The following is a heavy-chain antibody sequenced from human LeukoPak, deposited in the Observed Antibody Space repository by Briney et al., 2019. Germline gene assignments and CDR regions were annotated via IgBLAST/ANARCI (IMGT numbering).Heavy chain of an antibody. Sequence: SETLSLTCTVSGGSISSGDYYWSWIRQPPGKGLERIGYIYYSGGTYYNPSLKSRVTISVDTSKNQFSLKLSSVTAADTAVYYCARGFDGGSPFDYWGQGTLVTVSS. D-gene: IGHD3-16*01. CDR3: ARGFDGGSPFDY. CDR2: IYYSGGT. J-gene: IGHJ4*02. CDR1: GGSISSGDYY. V-gene: IGHV4-30-4*01.